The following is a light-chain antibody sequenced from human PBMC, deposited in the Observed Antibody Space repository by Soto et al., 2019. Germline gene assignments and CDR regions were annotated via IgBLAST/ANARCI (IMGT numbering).Light chain of an antibody. CDR2: DAS. Sequence: DIKMTQSPATLSASVGDRVTITCRASQSISSWLASYQQKQGKAPTLLIYDASSLESGGPSRCSGSGSSAAVSPTIISLQPDDFATYYCQQYNSSSPTFGQGTKVEIK. J-gene: IGKJ1*01. CDR1: QSISSW. CDR3: QQYNSSSPT. V-gene: IGKV1-5*01.